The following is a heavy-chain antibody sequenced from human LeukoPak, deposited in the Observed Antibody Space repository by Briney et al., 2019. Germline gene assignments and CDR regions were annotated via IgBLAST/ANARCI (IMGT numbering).Heavy chain of an antibody. Sequence: GGSLRLSCVASGFTFSHFAFHWVRQAPGKGLEWVAVIWSDGTNRYYRDSVKGRFIIYRDDSKNTIYLQMNSLRAEDTAVYYCAKDAQRGFDYSNSLEFWGQGSLVTVSS. J-gene: IGHJ4*02. CDR1: GFTFSHFA. D-gene: IGHD4-11*01. CDR3: AKDAQRGFDYSNSLEF. CDR2: IWSDGTNR. V-gene: IGHV3-33*06.